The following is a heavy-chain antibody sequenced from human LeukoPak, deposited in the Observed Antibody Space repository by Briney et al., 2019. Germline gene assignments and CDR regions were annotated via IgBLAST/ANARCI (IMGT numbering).Heavy chain of an antibody. CDR1: GDSISSSSYF. Sequence: SETLSLTCTVSGDSISSSSYFWGWIRQPPGKGLEWIGSIYYSGSTYYNPSLKSRVTISLDTSKNHFSLKLSSVTAADTAVYYCARETSQKGAHYMDVWGKGTTVTISS. CDR2: IYYSGST. CDR3: ARETSQKGAHYMDV. D-gene: IGHD3-16*01. V-gene: IGHV4-39*07. J-gene: IGHJ6*03.